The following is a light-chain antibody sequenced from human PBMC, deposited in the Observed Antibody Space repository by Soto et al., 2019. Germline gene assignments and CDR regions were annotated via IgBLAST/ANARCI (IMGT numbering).Light chain of an antibody. CDR2: KAS. Sequence: GDRVTITCRASQSISSWLAWYEHKPGKAPKLLIYKASTLKSGVPPRFSGSGSGTDFTLTISRLEPEDFAVYYCQQRSNWPITFGQVTRLEIK. V-gene: IGKV1-5*03. CDR1: QSISSW. J-gene: IGKJ5*01. CDR3: QQRSNWPIT.